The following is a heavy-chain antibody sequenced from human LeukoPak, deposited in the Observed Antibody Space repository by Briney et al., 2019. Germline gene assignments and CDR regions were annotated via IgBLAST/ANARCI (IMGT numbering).Heavy chain of an antibody. Sequence: GGTLSLIRAFPVFTFCSFRTHGASDCPGKGWVWVSRISCDGSSTSYADSVKGRLTISRDNAKDTLYLQMNSLRAEDTDVYYCARVRSSSSRNYYYYYMDVWGKGTTVTVSS. CDR1: VFTFCSFR. V-gene: IGHV3-74*01. CDR3: ARVRSSSSRNYYYYYMDV. J-gene: IGHJ6*03. CDR2: ISCDGSST. D-gene: IGHD6-6*01.